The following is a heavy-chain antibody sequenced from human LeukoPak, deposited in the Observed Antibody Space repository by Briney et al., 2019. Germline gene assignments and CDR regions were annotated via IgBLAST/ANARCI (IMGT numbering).Heavy chain of an antibody. CDR2: IYTSGST. Sequence: SETLSLTCTVSGGSISSSSYYWSWIRQPAGKGLEWIGRIYTSGSTNYNPSLKSRVTMSVDTSKNQFSLKLSSVTAADTAVYYCARVVGATTDYYYYYMDVWGKGTTVTVSS. V-gene: IGHV4-61*02. J-gene: IGHJ6*03. D-gene: IGHD1-26*01. CDR1: GGSISSSSYY. CDR3: ARVVGATTDYYYYYMDV.